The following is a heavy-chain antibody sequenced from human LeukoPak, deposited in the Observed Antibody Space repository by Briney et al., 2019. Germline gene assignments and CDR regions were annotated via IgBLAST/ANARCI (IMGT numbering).Heavy chain of an antibody. Sequence: SVKDSRKASVGTFSSYAISWVRQAPGQGREWMGRIIPILGIASYTQKFQGRVTITADKSTSTAYMERSSLRSEDTAVYDCAVASGSSWYPEDYWGQGTLVTVSS. J-gene: IGHJ4*02. V-gene: IGHV1-69*04. CDR1: VGTFSSYA. CDR3: AVASGSSWYPEDY. D-gene: IGHD6-13*01. CDR2: IIPILGIA.